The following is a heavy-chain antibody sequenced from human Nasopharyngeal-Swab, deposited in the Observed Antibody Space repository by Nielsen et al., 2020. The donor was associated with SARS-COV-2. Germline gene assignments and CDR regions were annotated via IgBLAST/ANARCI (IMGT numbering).Heavy chain of an antibody. CDR2: IKEDGSEK. V-gene: IGHV3-7*01. J-gene: IGHJ4*02. Sequence: GESLKISCAASAFTFSDYWMSWVRQAPGKGLEWVANIKEDGSEKYYVDSVKGRFTISRDNAKNSLYLQMNSLRAEDTAVYYCARVGSSSWYFDYWGQGTLVTVSS. D-gene: IGHD6-13*01. CDR1: AFTFSDYW. CDR3: ARVGSSSWYFDY.